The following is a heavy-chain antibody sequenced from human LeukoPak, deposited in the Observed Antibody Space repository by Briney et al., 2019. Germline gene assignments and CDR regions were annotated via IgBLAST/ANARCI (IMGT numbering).Heavy chain of an antibody. CDR3: ASASYGYEGFDY. D-gene: IGHD5-18*01. V-gene: IGHV4-38-2*01. CDR2: ISHSGNT. CDR1: GFSISSGEY. J-gene: IGHJ4*02. Sequence: SETLSLTCAVSGFSISSGEYWGWIRQPPGKGLEWIGSISHSGNTYYNPSLESRATISADTSKDKFSLKLSFVTAAETAVYYCASASYGYEGFDYWGQGTLVTVSS.